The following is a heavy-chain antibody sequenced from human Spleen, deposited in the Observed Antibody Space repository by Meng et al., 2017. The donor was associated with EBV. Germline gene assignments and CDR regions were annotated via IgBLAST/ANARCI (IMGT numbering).Heavy chain of an antibody. V-gene: IGHV1-2*06. J-gene: IGHJ2*01. CDR2: INPGSGGP. D-gene: IGHD5-24*01. CDR3: AREGQSYWYFDL. Sequence: QVQLVQSGAEVKKPGASVKVSCKASGYTFIGYYVHWVRQAPGQGLEWMGRINPGSGGPNYAQKFQGRVTMTRDTSITTAYMEVTWLRSDDTAVYYCAREGQSYWYFDLWGRGTLVTVSS. CDR1: GYTFIGYY.